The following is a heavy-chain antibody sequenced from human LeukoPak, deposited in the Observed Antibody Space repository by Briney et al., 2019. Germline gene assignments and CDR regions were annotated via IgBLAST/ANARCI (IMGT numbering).Heavy chain of an antibody. V-gene: IGHV4-34*01. CDR3: ARVHIVATIYIVVVTAYFDY. CDR1: GGSFSGYY. CDR2: INHSGST. J-gene: IGHJ4*02. Sequence: SETLSLTCAVYGGSFSGYYWSWIRQPPGKGLEWIGEINHSGSTNYNPSLKSRVTISVDTSKNQFSLKLSSVTAADTAVYYCARVHIVATIYIVVVTAYFDYWGQGTLVTVSS. D-gene: IGHD2-21*02.